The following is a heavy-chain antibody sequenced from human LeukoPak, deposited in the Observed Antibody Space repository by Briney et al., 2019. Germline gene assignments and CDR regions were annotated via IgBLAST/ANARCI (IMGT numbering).Heavy chain of an antibody. V-gene: IGHV1-18*01. D-gene: IGHD6-6*01. CDR2: ISAYNGNT. Sequence: ASVKVSCKASGYTFTSYAISWVRQAPGQGLECMRWISAYNGNTFYAQNFQGRVTMTADTSTSTAYMELRSLRSDDTAVYYCARVSYNWFDPWGQGTLLTVS. CDR1: GYTFTSYA. J-gene: IGHJ5*02. CDR3: ARVSYNWFDP.